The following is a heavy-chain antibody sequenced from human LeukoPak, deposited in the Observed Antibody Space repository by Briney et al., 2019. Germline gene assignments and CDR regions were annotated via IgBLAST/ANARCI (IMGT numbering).Heavy chain of an antibody. CDR3: AKEIVATIPSKRTNYGMDV. V-gene: IGHV3-30*18. Sequence: SGGSLRLSCAASGYTFSSYGMHWVRQAPGKGLEWVAVISYDGSNKYYADSVKGRFTISRDNSKNTLYLQMNSLRAEDTAVYYCAKEIVATIPSKRTNYGMDVWGQGTTVTVSS. CDR2: ISYDGSNK. CDR1: GYTFSSYG. D-gene: IGHD5-12*01. J-gene: IGHJ6*02.